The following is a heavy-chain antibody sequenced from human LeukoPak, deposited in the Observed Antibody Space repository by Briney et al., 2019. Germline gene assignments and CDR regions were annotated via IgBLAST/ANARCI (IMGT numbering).Heavy chain of an antibody. J-gene: IGHJ4*02. CDR3: ARSKTYSSSWYVLYFDY. CDR2: INPNSGGT. D-gene: IGHD6-13*01. Sequence: GASVKVSCKASGYTFTGYYMHWVRQAPGQGLEWMGRINPNSGGTNYAQKFQGRVTMTRDTSISTAYMELSRLRPDDTAVYYCARSKTYSSSWYVLYFDYWGQGTLVTVSS. V-gene: IGHV1-2*06. CDR1: GYTFTGYY.